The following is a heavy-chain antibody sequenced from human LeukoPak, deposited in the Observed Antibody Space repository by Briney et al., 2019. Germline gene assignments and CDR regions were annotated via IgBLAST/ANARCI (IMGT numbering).Heavy chain of an antibody. Sequence: GASVKVSCKASGGTFSSYAISWVRQATGQELEWMGGIIPIFGTANYAQKFQGRVTITADESTSTAYMELSSLRSEDTAVYYCASPTTTVTTYDAFDIWGQGTMVTVSS. V-gene: IGHV1-69*13. CDR1: GGTFSSYA. J-gene: IGHJ3*02. D-gene: IGHD4-17*01. CDR2: IIPIFGTA. CDR3: ASPTTTVTTYDAFDI.